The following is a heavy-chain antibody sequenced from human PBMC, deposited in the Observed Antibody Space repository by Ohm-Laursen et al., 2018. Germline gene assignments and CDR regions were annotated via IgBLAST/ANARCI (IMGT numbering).Heavy chain of an antibody. CDR1: GGSISSYY. CDR2: ICTSGTT. Sequence: SETRSLTCTVSGGSISSYYCSWIRQPAGKRLEWIGRICTSGTTNDNPSLKSRVTMSVDTSKNQFSLKLSSMTAADTAVYYCARESMDTPMAYYFDFWGQGALVTVSS. D-gene: IGHD5-18*01. J-gene: IGHJ4*02. V-gene: IGHV4-4*07. CDR3: ARESMDTPMAYYFDF.